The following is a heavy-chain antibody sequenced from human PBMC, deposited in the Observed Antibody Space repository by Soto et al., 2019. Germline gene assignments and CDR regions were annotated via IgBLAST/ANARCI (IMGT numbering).Heavy chain of an antibody. J-gene: IGHJ5*02. CDR3: ARGFTGSAGRFDP. D-gene: IGHD2-8*02. Sequence: GESLKISCKGSGNNFATYWIAWVRQMPGRGLEYMGTIYPRKSKTIYSQSFQGLVTSSADTSLNTAYLQWGSLRASDTATYYCARGFTGSAGRFDPWGQGTVVTVSS. CDR1: GNNFATYW. V-gene: IGHV5-51*01. CDR2: IYPRKSKT.